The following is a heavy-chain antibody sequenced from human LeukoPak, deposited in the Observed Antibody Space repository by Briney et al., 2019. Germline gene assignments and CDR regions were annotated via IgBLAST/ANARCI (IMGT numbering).Heavy chain of an antibody. CDR2: TTSGSTFI. D-gene: IGHD6-19*01. CDR3: ARDHEGAGISYDY. V-gene: IGHV3-48*01. J-gene: IGHJ4*02. Sequence: GGSLRLSYALAGLTVTTYSMNWARHAPGKGGEWLSYTTSGSTFIYYAHSLKGRFTTSRETAQYSLYLKMKRLRAADTAVYYCARDHEGAGISYDYWGQGTLVTVSS. CDR1: GLTVTTYS.